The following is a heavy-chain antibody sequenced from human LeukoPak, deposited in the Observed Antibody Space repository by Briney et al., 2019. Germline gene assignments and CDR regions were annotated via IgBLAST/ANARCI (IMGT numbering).Heavy chain of an antibody. D-gene: IGHD3-22*01. CDR2: IWYDGSNE. Sequence: PGRSLRLSCAVSGFSFSSYGMRWVRQAPGKGLEWVAVIWYDGSNENYADSVKGRFTISRDNSKNTLYLQMNSLRAEDTAVYFCARGSNSGYSIDYWGQGTLVTVSS. V-gene: IGHV3-33*01. J-gene: IGHJ4*02. CDR3: ARGSNSGYSIDY. CDR1: GFSFSSYG.